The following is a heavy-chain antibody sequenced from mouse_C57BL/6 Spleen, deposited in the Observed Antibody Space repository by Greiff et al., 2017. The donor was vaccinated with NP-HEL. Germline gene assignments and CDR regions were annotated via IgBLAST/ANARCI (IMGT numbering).Heavy chain of an antibody. V-gene: IGHV1-19*01. CDR2: INPYNGGT. CDR3: ARYGYDGNWYFDV. CDR1: GYTFTDYY. J-gene: IGHJ1*03. Sequence: EVQRVESGPVLVKPGASVKMSCKASGYTFTDYYMNWVKQSPGKSLEWIGVINPYNGGTSYNQKFKGKATLTVDKSSSTAYMELNSLTSEDSAVYYCARYGYDGNWYFDVWGTGTTVTVSS. D-gene: IGHD2-2*01.